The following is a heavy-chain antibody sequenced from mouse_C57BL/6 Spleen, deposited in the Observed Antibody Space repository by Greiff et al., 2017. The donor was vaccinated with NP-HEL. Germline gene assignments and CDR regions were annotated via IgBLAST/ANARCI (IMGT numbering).Heavy chain of an antibody. J-gene: IGHJ2*01. CDR2: INPSNGGT. D-gene: IGHD1-2*01. CDR1: GYTFTSYW. V-gene: IGHV1-53*01. CDR3: ARSGGYGLVDY. Sequence: QVQLQQPGTELVKPGASVKLSCKASGYTFTSYWMHWVKQRPGQGLAWIGNINPSNGGTNYNEKFKSKATLTVDKTSSTAYMQLSSLTSEDSAVYYCARSGGYGLVDYWGQGTTLTVSS.